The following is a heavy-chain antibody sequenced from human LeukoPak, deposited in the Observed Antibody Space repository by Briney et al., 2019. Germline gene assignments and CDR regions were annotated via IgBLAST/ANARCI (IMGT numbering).Heavy chain of an antibody. CDR3: ARDLLEAPSFLEWLPQYYFDY. V-gene: IGHV3-30*02. CDR2: IRYDGSNK. D-gene: IGHD3-3*01. Sequence: GGSLRLSCAASGFTFSSYGMHWVRQAPGKGLEWVAFIRYDGSNKYYADSVKGRFTISRDNSKNTLYLQMNSLRAEDTAVYYCARDLLEAPSFLEWLPQYYFDYWGQGTLVTVSS. J-gene: IGHJ4*02. CDR1: GFTFSSYG.